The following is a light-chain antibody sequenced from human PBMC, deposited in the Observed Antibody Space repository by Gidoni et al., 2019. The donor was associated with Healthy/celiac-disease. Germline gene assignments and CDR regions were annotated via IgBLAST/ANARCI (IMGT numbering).Light chain of an antibody. J-gene: IGKJ1*01. CDR1: QSVSSN. CDR2: GAS. V-gene: IGKV3D-15*01. CDR3: QQYNNWPPWT. Sequence: EIVMTQSPATLSVSTGERATLSCRASQSVSSNLAWYQKKPGQAPRLLIYGASTRATGIPARFSGSGSGTEFTLTISSLQSEDFAVYYCQQYNNWPPWTFGQGTKVEIK.